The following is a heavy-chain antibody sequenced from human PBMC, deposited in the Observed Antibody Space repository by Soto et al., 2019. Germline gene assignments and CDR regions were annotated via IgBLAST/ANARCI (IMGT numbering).Heavy chain of an antibody. V-gene: IGHV1-69*13. CDR3: ARGLYCVYDSYYFDY. Sequence: ASVKVSCKASGGTFSSYAISWVRQAPGQGLEWMGGIIPIFGTANYAQKFQGRVTITADESTSTAYMQRSSLRSEDTAVYYCARGLYCVYDSYYFDYWGQGTLVTVSS. D-gene: IGHD5-12*01. CDR2: IIPIFGTA. CDR1: GGTFSSYA. J-gene: IGHJ4*02.